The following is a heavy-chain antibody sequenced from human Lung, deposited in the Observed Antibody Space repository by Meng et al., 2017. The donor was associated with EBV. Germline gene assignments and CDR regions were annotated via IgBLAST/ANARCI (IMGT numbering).Heavy chain of an antibody. CDR1: GGSISSGGYY. Sequence: GQLQEVGPGLVKPSQTLSLTCTVSGGSISSGGYYWSWIRQHPGKGLEWIGYIHSSGSTYYNPSLRSRLTISVDTSKNQFSLKLSSVTAADTAVYYCARASYGSGSPLGESWFDPWGQGTLVTVSS. CDR2: IHSSGST. D-gene: IGHD3-10*01. CDR3: ARASYGSGSPLGESWFDP. V-gene: IGHV4-31*03. J-gene: IGHJ5*02.